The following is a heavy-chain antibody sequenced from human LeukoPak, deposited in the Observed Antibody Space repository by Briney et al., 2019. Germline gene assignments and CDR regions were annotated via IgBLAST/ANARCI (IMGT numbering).Heavy chain of an antibody. D-gene: IGHD6-13*01. CDR1: GGSISTTTNS. V-gene: IGHV4-39*07. J-gene: IGHJ4*02. Sequence: SETLSLTCNVSGGSISTTTNSWGWAWIRQRPTKGLEWIGSIYYGGGPYHTSSLKSRVTISVDTSKNQFSLNLSSVTAADTAVYYCARDHSSSSEDYWGQGTLVTVSS. CDR3: ARDHSSSSEDY. CDR2: IYYGGGP.